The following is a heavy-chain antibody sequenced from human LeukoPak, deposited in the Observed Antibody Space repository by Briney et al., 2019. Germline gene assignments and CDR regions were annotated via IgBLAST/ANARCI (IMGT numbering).Heavy chain of an antibody. V-gene: IGHV1-2*02. D-gene: IGHD3-10*01. CDR1: GYTFTGYY. J-gene: IGHJ6*02. Sequence: ASVKVSCKASGYTFTGYYMHWVRQAPGQGLEWMGWINPNSGGTNYAQKFQGRVTMTRDTSISTAYMELSRLRSDDTAVYYCARDLFRGSTNYGMDVWGQGTTVTVSS. CDR3: ARDLFRGSTNYGMDV. CDR2: INPNSGGT.